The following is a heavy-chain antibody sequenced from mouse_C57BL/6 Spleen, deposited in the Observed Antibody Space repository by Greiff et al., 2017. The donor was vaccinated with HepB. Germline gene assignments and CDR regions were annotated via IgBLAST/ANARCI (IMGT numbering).Heavy chain of an antibody. V-gene: IGHV1-18*01. CDR1: GYTFTDYN. D-gene: IGHD2-3*01. CDR3: ARSDGYSAWFAY. J-gene: IGHJ3*01. Sequence: DVQLQESGPELVKPGASVKIPCKASGYTFTDYNMDWVKQSHGKSLEWIGDINPNNGGTIYNQKFKGKATLTVDKSSSTAYMELRSLTSEDTAVYYCARSDGYSAWFAYWGQGTLVTVSA. CDR2: INPNNGGT.